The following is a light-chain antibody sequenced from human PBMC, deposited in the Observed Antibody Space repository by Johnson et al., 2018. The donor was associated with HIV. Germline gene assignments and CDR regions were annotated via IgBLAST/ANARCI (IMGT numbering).Light chain of an antibody. Sequence: QSVLTQPPSVSAAPGQKVTISCSGIGSNIGDNYVSWYQHLPGTAPRLLIYDNNERPSGIPDRFSGSKSGTSVTLAISGLQAEDEADYYCAAWDDSLNGRYVFGTGTKVTVL. CDR3: AAWDDSLNGRYV. CDR1: GSNIGDNY. CDR2: DNN. V-gene: IGLV1-51*01. J-gene: IGLJ1*01.